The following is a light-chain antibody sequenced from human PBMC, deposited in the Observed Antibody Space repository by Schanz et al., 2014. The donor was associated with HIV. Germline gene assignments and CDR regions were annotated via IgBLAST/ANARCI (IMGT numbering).Light chain of an antibody. CDR3: QQYHLSPVT. J-gene: IGKJ5*01. CDR2: DTS. V-gene: IGKV3-15*01. CDR1: QSIGSN. Sequence: EMVMTQSPATLSASPGERATLSCRASQSIGSNLAWYQQKPGQAPKVLIYDTSTRATGVPARFSGSRSGTQFSLTINSLQSEDFAVYFCQQYHLSPVTFGQGTRLETK.